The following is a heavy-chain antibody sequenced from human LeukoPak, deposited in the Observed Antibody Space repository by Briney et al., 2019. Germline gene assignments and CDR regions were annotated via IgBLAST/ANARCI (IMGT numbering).Heavy chain of an antibody. CDR3: ATLNYFDSSGDY. V-gene: IGHV4-59*02. Sequence: NPSETLSLTCTVSGGSVTSYYWSWIRQPPGKGLEWIGNIYYSGSTNYNPSLKSRVTMSVDTSKNQFSLKLSSVTAADTAVYYCATLNYFDSSGDYWGQGTLVTVSS. J-gene: IGHJ4*02. CDR1: GGSVTSYY. D-gene: IGHD3-22*01. CDR2: IYYSGST.